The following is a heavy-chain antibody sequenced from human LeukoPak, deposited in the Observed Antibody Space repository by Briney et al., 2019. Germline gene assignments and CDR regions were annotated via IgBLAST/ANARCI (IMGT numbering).Heavy chain of an antibody. CDR2: VYYSGSP. V-gene: IGHV4-59*01. Sequence: ASETLSLTCTVSGGSLRSYFWGWIRQPPGMGLECIGYVYYSGSPNYNPSLKSRVTISVDTSKNQFSLRLRSVTAADTAVYYCARVFDDYYDSSADPPLWFDPGGEGTLVTVSS. CDR1: GGSLRSYF. J-gene: IGHJ5*02. CDR3: ARVFDDYYDSSADPPLWFDP. D-gene: IGHD3-22*01.